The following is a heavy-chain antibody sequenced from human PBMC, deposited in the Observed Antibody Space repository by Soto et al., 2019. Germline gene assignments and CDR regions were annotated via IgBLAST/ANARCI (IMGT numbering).Heavy chain of an antibody. CDR3: SRRGYYYDSSGYPSVWY. CDR1: GGSISSSSYY. CDR2: IYYSGST. V-gene: IGHV4-39*01. Sequence: PSETLSLTCTVSGGSISSSSYYWGWIRQPPGKGLEWIGSIYYSGSTYYNPSLKSRVTISVDTSKNQFSLKLSSVTAADTAVYYGSRRGYYYDSSGYPSVWYWGQGTLVTVSS. D-gene: IGHD3-22*01. J-gene: IGHJ4*02.